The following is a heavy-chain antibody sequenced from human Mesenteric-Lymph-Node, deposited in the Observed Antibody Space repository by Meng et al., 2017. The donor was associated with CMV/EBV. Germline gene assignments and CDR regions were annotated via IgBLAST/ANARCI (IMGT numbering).Heavy chain of an antibody. Sequence: GGSLRLSCAASGFTFSSYAMSWVRQAPGKGLEWVSAISGSGGTTYYADSVKGRFTISRDNSKNTLYLQMNSLRAEDTAVYYCAKSSSSSSPYYFYGVDVWGQGTTVTVSS. V-gene: IGHV3-23*01. J-gene: IGHJ6*02. CDR1: GFTFSSYA. CDR3: AKSSSSSSPYYFYGVDV. D-gene: IGHD6-6*01. CDR2: ISGSGGTT.